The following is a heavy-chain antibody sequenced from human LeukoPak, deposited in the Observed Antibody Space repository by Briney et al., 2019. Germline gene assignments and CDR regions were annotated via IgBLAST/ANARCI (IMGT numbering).Heavy chain of an antibody. V-gene: IGHV4-39*07. CDR2: IYHSGST. Sequence: SETLSLTCTVSGGSISSSSYYWGWIRQPPGKGLEWIGSIYHSGSTYYNPSLKSRVTISVDTSKNQFSLKLSSVTAADTAMYFCASRSYSFFHYWGQGTLVTVSS. J-gene: IGHJ4*02. CDR3: ASRSYSFFHY. D-gene: IGHD1-26*01. CDR1: GGSISSSSYY.